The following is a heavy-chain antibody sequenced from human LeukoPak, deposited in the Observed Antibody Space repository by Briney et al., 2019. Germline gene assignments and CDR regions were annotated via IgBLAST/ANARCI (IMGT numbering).Heavy chain of an antibody. D-gene: IGHD6-19*01. J-gene: IGHJ4*02. CDR3: AKDFSSGWSLYYFDY. CDR2: INSDGSST. V-gene: IGHV3-74*01. CDR1: GFTFSSYW. Sequence: GGSLRLSCAASGFTFSSYWMHWVRQAPGKGLVWVSRINSDGSSTSYADSVKGRFTISRDNAKNSLYLQMNSLRAEDTAVYYCAKDFSSGWSLYYFDYWGQGTLVTVSS.